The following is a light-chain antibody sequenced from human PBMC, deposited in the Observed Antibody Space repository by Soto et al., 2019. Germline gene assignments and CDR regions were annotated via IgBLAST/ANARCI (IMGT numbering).Light chain of an antibody. J-gene: IGLJ1*01. CDR3: QSYDNTLSGYV. CDR2: ANT. V-gene: IGLV1-44*01. Sequence: QSVLTQPPSASGTPGQRITISCSGSSSNIGSHTVNWHQQVPGTAPKLLIYANTVRPSGVPDRFSGSKSGTSASLTITGLQAEDEADYYCQSYDNTLSGYVFGTGTKLTVL. CDR1: SSNIGSHT.